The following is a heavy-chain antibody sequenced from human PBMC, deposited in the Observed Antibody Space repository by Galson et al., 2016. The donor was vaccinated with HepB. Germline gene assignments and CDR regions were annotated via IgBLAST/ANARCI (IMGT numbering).Heavy chain of an antibody. CDR1: GYGFSDYD. V-gene: IGHV1-8*01. J-gene: IGHJ4*02. CDR2: MNPNSGRK. Sequence: SVKVSCKASGYGFSDYDFAWVRASGQGLEWMGWMNPNSGRKGYSRSLRDSVRMTSDASINTAYMELNSLTSDDTAVYYCARAIRDQPLCDHWGQGTLVTVSS. D-gene: IGHD2-21*01. CDR3: ARAIRDQPLCDH.